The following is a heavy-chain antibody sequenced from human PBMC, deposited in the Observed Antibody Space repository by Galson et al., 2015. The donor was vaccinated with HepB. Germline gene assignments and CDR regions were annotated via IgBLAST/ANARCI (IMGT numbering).Heavy chain of an antibody. D-gene: IGHD4-23*01. J-gene: IGHJ4*02. CDR2: ISGSGGST. Sequence: SLRLSCAASGFTFSSYAMSWVRQAPGKGLEWVSAISGSGGSTYYADSVKGRFTISRDNSKNTLYLQMNSLRAEDTAVYYCAKDISVVTAPFDYWGQGTLVTVSS. CDR3: AKDISVVTAPFDY. V-gene: IGHV3-23*01. CDR1: GFTFSSYA.